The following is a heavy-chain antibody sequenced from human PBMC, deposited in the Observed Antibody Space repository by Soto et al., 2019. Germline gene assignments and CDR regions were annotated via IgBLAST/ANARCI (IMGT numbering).Heavy chain of an antibody. CDR1: GFTFTNYW. Sequence: GESLKISCRGSGFTFTNYWIAWVRQMPGKGLEWMGIIYPGDTDISYSPSFQGQVTISADKSINTAYLHWSSLKASDTAIYYCAKHEGYCSSTTCSNFDSWGQGTLVTVSS. D-gene: IGHD2-2*01. J-gene: IGHJ4*02. CDR3: AKHEGYCSSTTCSNFDS. V-gene: IGHV5-51*01. CDR2: IYPGDTDI.